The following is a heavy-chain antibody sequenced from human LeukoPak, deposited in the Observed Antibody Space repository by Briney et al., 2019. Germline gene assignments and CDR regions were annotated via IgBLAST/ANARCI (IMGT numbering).Heavy chain of an antibody. CDR2: INTYKGDR. J-gene: IGHJ4*02. CDR3: EIEVRHCYGDIFFYFFDT. V-gene: IGHV1-18*01. CDR1: GYTFTNYN. Sequence: GASVKVSCKASGYTFTNYNISWVRQAPGQGLEWMGLINTYKGDRQYAQKLYGRVTITADTSTNTDSMVIRSMRFDDTGGYYCEIEVRHCYGDIFFYFFDTWGEGFRVTVSS. D-gene: IGHD3-9*01.